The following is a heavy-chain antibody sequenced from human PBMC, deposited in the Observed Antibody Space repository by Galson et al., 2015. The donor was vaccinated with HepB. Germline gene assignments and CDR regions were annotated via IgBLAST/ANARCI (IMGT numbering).Heavy chain of an antibody. D-gene: IGHD2-2*01. V-gene: IGHV1-69*06. J-gene: IGHJ6*02. CDR3: AREEYCSSASCYEGNYYYGMDV. Sequence: SVKVSCKASGGTFKNYAISWVRQAPGQGLEWMGGIIPISGTANYAQKFQGRVTIAADKSTSTAYMEVSSLRSEDTAVYFCAREEYCSSASCYEGNYYYGMDVWGQGTAVTVSS. CDR2: IIPISGTA. CDR1: GGTFKNYA.